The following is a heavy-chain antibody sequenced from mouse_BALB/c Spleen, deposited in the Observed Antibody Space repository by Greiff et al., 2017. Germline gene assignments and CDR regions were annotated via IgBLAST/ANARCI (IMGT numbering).Heavy chain of an antibody. CDR2: INPSTGYT. Sequence: QVQLQQSGAELAKPGASVKMSCKASGYTFTSYWMHWVKQRPGQGLEWIGYINPSTGYTEYNQKFKDKATLTADKSSSTAYMQLSSLTSEDSAVYYCARFIYFDVWGAGTTVTVSS. V-gene: IGHV1-7*01. CDR3: ARFIYFDV. J-gene: IGHJ1*01. CDR1: GYTFTSYW. D-gene: IGHD1-1*01.